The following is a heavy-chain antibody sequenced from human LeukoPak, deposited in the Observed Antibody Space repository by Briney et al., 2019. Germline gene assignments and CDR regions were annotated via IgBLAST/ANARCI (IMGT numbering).Heavy chain of an antibody. J-gene: IGHJ4*02. D-gene: IGHD3-16*02. CDR1: GDSINSLDL. V-gene: IGHV4-4*02. CDR3: ARSHDHLWGNYPDY. Sequence: TLSLTCTVSGDSINSLDLWSWVRQPPGKGLEWIGEMYLSGTTHSNPSVKSRVTISIDKSKNQFFLNLSSVTAADTAMYYCARSHDHLWGNYPDYWGQGTLVTVSS. CDR2: MYLSGTT.